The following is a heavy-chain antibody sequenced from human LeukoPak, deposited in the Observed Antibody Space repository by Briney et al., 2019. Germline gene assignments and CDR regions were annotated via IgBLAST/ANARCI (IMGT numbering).Heavy chain of an antibody. Sequence: GEALQISCNGSGYSCTSYWISWVRQIPGKGLEWMGRIDSRDSYTNYSPSVQRHVTISADKSISTAYLQWSSLKASDTAMYYCARLSVTMVRGVIPSPPDYWGQGALVTVSS. D-gene: IGHD3-10*01. CDR1: GYSCTSYW. J-gene: IGHJ4*02. V-gene: IGHV5-10-1*01. CDR3: ARLSVTMVRGVIPSPPDY. CDR2: IDSRDSYT.